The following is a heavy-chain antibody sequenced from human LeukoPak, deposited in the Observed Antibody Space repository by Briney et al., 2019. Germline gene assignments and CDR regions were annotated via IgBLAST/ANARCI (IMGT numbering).Heavy chain of an antibody. Sequence: GGSLRLSCAASGFTFSSYRMHWVRQAPGKGLVWVSRIKNDGSSTSYADSVKGRFTISRDNAKNTLYLQMNGLRAEDTAVYYCARDRAYNVLDYWGQGTLVTVSS. D-gene: IGHD3-10*02. CDR1: GFTFSSYR. CDR2: IKNDGSST. J-gene: IGHJ4*02. V-gene: IGHV3-74*01. CDR3: ARDRAYNVLDY.